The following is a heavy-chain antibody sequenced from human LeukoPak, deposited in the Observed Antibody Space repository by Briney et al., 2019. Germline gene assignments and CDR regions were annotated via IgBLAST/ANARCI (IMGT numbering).Heavy chain of an antibody. CDR1: GFPFSNYK. D-gene: IGHD1-26*01. CDR3: TREVGSNGAFDY. CDR2: ITSSSGYI. J-gene: IGHJ4*02. V-gene: IGHV3-21*01. Sequence: GGSLRLSCAASGFPFSNYKMNWVRQAPGKGLEWVSSITSSSGYIYYADSVKGRFTISRDNAKNSLYLQMNSLRADDTAVYSCTREVGSNGAFDYWGQGTLVTVSS.